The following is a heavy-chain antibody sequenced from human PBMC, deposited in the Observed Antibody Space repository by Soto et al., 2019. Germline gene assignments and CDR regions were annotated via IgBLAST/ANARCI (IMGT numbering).Heavy chain of an antibody. CDR1: GGSISSGGYY. J-gene: IGHJ4*02. Sequence: QVQLQESGPGLVKPSQTLSLTCTVSGGSISSGGYYWSWLRQHPGKGLEWIGYIFDSGTTYYNPPLKSRVTISLDPSKSQVSLRLTSVTATDTAVYYCASQARGWYPDYWGQGTLVTVSS. CDR2: IFDSGTT. CDR3: ASQARGWYPDY. V-gene: IGHV4-31*03. D-gene: IGHD6-19*01.